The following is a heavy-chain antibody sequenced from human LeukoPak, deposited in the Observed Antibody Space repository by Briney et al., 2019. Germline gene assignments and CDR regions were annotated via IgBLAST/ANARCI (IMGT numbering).Heavy chain of an antibody. D-gene: IGHD2-15*01. CDR1: GGSFSGYY. J-gene: IGHJ4*02. V-gene: IGHV4-59*01. CDR2: IYYSGST. CDR3: ARGGRGVDY. Sequence: SETLSLTCAVYGGSFSGYYWSWIRQPPGKGLEWIGYIYYSGSTNYNPSLKSRVTISVDTSKNQFSLKLSSVTAADTAVYYCARGGRGVDYWGQGTLVTVSS.